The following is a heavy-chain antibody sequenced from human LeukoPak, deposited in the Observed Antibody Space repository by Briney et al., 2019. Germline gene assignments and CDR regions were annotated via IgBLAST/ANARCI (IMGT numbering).Heavy chain of an antibody. CDR3: ARGGNGWYFDL. CDR1: GGSISSYY. J-gene: IGHJ2*01. CDR2: IDHSGST. Sequence: SETLSLTRTVSGGSISSYYWSWIRQPPGKGLEWIGQIDHSGSTHSIPSLKSRVTISLDTSQSQVSLKVNSVTAADTAVYFCARGGNGWYFDLWGRGTLVTVSS. V-gene: IGHV4-59*12. D-gene: IGHD1-14*01.